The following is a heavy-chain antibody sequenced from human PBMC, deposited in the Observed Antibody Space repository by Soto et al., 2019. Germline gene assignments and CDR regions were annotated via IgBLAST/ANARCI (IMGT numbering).Heavy chain of an antibody. CDR1: GYSFTSYW. Sequence: GESLRISCKGSGYSFTSYWIGWVRQMPGKGLERMGIIYPGDSDTRYSPSFQGQVTISADKSINTTCLQWSSLKASDTAIYYCATLFDTSAWYDYWGQGNLVTVSS. J-gene: IGHJ4*02. D-gene: IGHD6-19*01. CDR3: ATLFDTSAWYDY. V-gene: IGHV5-51*01. CDR2: IYPGDSDT.